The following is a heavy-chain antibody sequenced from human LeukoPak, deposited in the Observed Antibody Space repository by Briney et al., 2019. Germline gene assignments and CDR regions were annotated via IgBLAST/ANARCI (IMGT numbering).Heavy chain of an antibody. CDR1: GFTFSSYA. V-gene: IGHV3-23*01. Sequence: GGSLRLSCAASGFTFSSYAMSWVRQAPGKGLEWVSAISGSGGSTYYADSVKGRFTIPRDNSKNTLYLQMNSLRAEDTAVYYCAKERRYFDWLLSSSALDYWGQGTLVTVSS. J-gene: IGHJ4*02. D-gene: IGHD3-9*01. CDR3: AKERRYFDWLLSSSALDY. CDR2: ISGSGGST.